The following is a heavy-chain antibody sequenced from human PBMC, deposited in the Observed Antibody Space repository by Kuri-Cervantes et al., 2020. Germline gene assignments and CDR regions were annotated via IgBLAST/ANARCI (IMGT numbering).Heavy chain of an antibody. CDR1: GLTVSDNY. D-gene: IGHD3-3*01. CDR3: ARAPYDFWSGYFIGYGMDV. CDR2: IYSGGST. J-gene: IGHJ6*02. Sequence: GGSLRLSCAASGLTVSDNYMSWVRQAPGKGLEWVSIIYSGGSTYYADSVKGRFTISRDNSKNTLYLQMNSLRAEDTAVYYCARAPYDFWSGYFIGYGMDVWGQETTVTVSS. V-gene: IGHV3-66*01.